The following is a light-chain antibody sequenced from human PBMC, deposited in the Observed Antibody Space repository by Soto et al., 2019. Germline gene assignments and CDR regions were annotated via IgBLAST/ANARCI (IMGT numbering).Light chain of an antibody. CDR3: QQSYSTPWT. Sequence: DIQMTQSPSSLSASVGDRVTITCRASQSSSSYLNWYQQKPGKAPKLLFYAASSLQSGVPSRFSGSGSGTDFTLTISSLQPEDFATYYCQQSYSTPWTFGQGTKVEIK. CDR1: QSSSSY. V-gene: IGKV1-39*01. J-gene: IGKJ1*01. CDR2: AAS.